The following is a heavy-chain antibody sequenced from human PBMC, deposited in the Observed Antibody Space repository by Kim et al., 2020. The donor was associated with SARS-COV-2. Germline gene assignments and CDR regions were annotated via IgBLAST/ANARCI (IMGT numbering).Heavy chain of an antibody. CDR1: GFTFSNVG. Sequence: GGSLRLSCAASGFTFSNVGLSWVRQAPGKGLEWVARIRTKTSGTASAYAAPVRGRFTISRDDSKNSLFLHMNSLKDEDTAVYYCATDVAAGSRIVDYDY. D-gene: IGHD6-13*01. CDR3: ATDVAAGSRIVDYDY. J-gene: IGHJ4*01. CDR2: IRTKTSGTAS. V-gene: IGHV3-15*01.